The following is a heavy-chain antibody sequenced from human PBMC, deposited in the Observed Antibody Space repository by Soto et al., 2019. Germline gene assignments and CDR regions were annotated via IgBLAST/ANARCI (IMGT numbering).Heavy chain of an antibody. V-gene: IGHV3-33*01. CDR1: VFTFSSYC. J-gene: IGHJ3*02. CDR3: ARERNRSMYGLRYLDWLSTTARDAFDI. Sequence: GGSLRFSCAASVFTFSSYCMHLVRQAPGKGLECVAVIWYDGSDKYYADSVKGRFTISRDNPKNTLYLQMNSLRAEDTAVYYCARERNRSMYGLRYLDWLSTTARDAFDIWGQGTMVTVSS. D-gene: IGHD3-9*01. CDR2: IWYDGSDK.